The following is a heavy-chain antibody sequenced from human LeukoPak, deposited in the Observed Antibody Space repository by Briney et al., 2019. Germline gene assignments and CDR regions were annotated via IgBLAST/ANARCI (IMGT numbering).Heavy chain of an antibody. D-gene: IGHD1-26*01. Sequence: SETLSLTCTVSGVSISSGGYYWSWIRQHPGKGLEWIGYIYYSGSTYYNPSLKSRVTISVDTSKNQFSLKLSSVTAADTAVYYCARGIVGAIRLNWFDPWGQGTLVTVSS. V-gene: IGHV4-31*03. CDR1: GVSISSGGYY. CDR3: ARGIVGAIRLNWFDP. J-gene: IGHJ5*02. CDR2: IYYSGST.